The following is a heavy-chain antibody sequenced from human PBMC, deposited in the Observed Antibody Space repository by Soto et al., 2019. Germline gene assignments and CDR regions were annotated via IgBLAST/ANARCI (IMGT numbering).Heavy chain of an antibody. CDR2: TFVTGAT. CDR1: GEALGSGQSY. V-gene: IGHV4-61*01. J-gene: IGHJ6*02. CDR3: ARGRSDSAGSSFGRRMDV. Sequence: QVQLQESGPGLVKSSETLSLICFVSGEALGSGQSYWNWIRQAPGKGLEWIGQTFVTGATKYSAPLKGRVTMSVDTSKRQISLTLTSVNSADSATYFCARGRSDSAGSSFGRRMDVWGQGTTVTVSS. D-gene: IGHD3-10*01.